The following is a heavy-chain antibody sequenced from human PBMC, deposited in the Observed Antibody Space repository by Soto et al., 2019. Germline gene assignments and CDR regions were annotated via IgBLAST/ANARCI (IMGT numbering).Heavy chain of an antibody. V-gene: IGHV3-21*01. Sequence: GGSLRLSCAASGFTFSAYNIYWVRQAPGKGLEWVSFISSTGTYLNYAASLKGRFTISRDNANSSVFLQMDNLSAENTAVYYCARQLHFGELSLGFWGQGTLVTVSS. CDR2: ISSTGTYL. CDR1: GFTFSAYN. J-gene: IGHJ4*02. CDR3: ARQLHFGELSLGF. D-gene: IGHD3-10*01.